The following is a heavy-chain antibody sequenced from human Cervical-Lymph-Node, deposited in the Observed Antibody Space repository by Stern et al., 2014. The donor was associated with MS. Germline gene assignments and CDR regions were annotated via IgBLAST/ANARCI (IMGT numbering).Heavy chain of an antibody. J-gene: IGHJ3*02. Sequence: QVQLMQSGAEVKKPGASVKVSCKTSGYTFTGSFMYWVRQAPGQGLEWVGRINPKSGATDYAEEFEGRLTLTRDTSISTAYMEVTRLTSDDTAVYYCARGPKFGAFDIWGQGTMVIISA. CDR3: ARGPKFGAFDI. CDR2: INPKSGAT. D-gene: IGHD3-3*01. V-gene: IGHV1-2*06. CDR1: GYTFTGSF.